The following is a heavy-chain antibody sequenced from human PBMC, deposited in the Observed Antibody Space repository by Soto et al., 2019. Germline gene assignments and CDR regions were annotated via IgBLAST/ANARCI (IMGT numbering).Heavy chain of an antibody. J-gene: IGHJ4*02. CDR2: IYYSGST. Sequence: QVQLQESGPGLVKPSQTLSLTCTVSGGSISSGGYYWSWIRQHPGKGLEWIWYIYYSGSTYYNPSLKSRFTISVYTSKNQFSLKLSSVTAADTAVYYCARAHVVPAAIGYWGQGTLVTVSS. CDR3: ARAHVVPAAIGY. D-gene: IGHD2-2*01. CDR1: GGSISSGGYY. V-gene: IGHV4-31*03.